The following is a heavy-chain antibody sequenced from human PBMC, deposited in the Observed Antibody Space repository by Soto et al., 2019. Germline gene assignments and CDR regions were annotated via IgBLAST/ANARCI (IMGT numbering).Heavy chain of an antibody. J-gene: IGHJ4*02. CDR1: GFTLSDHY. Sequence: EVQLVESGGGLVQPGGSLRLSCAASGFTLSDHYMDWVRQAPWKGLEWVGRTRNKANGYTTEYAASVKGRFTISRDDSKNSLYLQMNSLITEDTAVYYCAREPQLTSVTVFDYWGQGTPVTVSS. V-gene: IGHV3-72*01. CDR3: AREPQLTSVTVFDY. D-gene: IGHD4-17*01. CDR2: TRNKANGYTT.